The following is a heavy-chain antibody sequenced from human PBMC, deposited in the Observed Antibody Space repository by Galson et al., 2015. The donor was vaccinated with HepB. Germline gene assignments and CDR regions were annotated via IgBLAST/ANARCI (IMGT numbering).Heavy chain of an antibody. V-gene: IGHV3-7*03. J-gene: IGHJ4*02. D-gene: IGHD2-2*01. CDR3: ARVERLVLGYCSSPSCYSPYFDY. Sequence: SLRLSCAASGFTFTNYWMSWVRQAPGKGLEWVANIKEDGSEKYYVDSVKGRFTISRDNAKNSLYLQMNSLRAEDTAVYYCARVERLVLGYCSSPSCYSPYFDYWGQGTLVTVSS. CDR1: GFTFTNYW. CDR2: IKEDGSEK.